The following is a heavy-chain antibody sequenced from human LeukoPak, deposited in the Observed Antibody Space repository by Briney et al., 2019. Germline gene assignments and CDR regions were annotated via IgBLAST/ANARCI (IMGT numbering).Heavy chain of an antibody. CDR1: GGTFSSYA. CDR2: IIPIFGTA. D-gene: IGHD3-22*01. V-gene: IGHV1-69*05. CDR3: ARAMIVVLIDQAAFDY. Sequence: GASVKVSCKASGGTFSSYAISWVRQAPGQGLEWMGGIIPIFGTANYAQKFQGRVTITTDESTSTAYMELSSLRSEDTAVYYCARAMIVVLIDQAAFDYWGQGTLVTVSS. J-gene: IGHJ4*02.